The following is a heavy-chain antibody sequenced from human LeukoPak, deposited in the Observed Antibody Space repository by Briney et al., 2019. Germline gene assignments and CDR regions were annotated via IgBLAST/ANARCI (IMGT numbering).Heavy chain of an antibody. V-gene: IGHV1-24*01. Sequence: GASVKVSCKVSGYTLTELSMHWVRQAPGKGLGWMGGFDPEDGETIYAQKFQGRVTMTEDTSTDTAYMELSSLRSEDTAVYYCATDYSAAGTFDLWGQGTLVTVSS. CDR1: GYTLTELS. CDR3: ATDYSAAGTFDL. J-gene: IGHJ5*02. D-gene: IGHD6-13*01. CDR2: FDPEDGET.